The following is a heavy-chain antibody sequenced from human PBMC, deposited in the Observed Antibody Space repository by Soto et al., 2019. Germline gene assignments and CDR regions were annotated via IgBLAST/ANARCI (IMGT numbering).Heavy chain of an antibody. CDR3: ARADIVVVPAAKEYYYYGMDV. CDR2: IDPNSGGT. CDR1: GYTFTGYY. D-gene: IGHD2-2*01. J-gene: IGHJ6*02. V-gene: IGHV1-2*04. Sequence: ASVKVSCKASGYTFTGYYIHWVRQAPGQGLEGMGWIDPNSGGTNYAQKFQGWVTMTRDTSISTAYMELSRLRSDDTAVYYCARADIVVVPAAKEYYYYGMDVWGQGTTVTV.